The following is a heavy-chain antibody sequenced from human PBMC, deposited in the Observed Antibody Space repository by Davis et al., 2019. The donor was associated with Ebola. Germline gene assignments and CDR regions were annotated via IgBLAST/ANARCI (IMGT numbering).Heavy chain of an antibody. J-gene: IGHJ6*04. CDR2: VNPYSGGT. D-gene: IGHD2-21*02. Sequence: ASVKVSCKASGYTFSGYYINWVRQAPGQGLEWMGRVNPYSGGTNYAQKFQARVTMTRDTSISTAYMELSRLRFDNTAVYYCARVRYCGGDCSKNYYYGMDVWGKGTTVTVSS. CDR3: ARVRYCGGDCSKNYYYGMDV. V-gene: IGHV1-2*06. CDR1: GYTFSGYY.